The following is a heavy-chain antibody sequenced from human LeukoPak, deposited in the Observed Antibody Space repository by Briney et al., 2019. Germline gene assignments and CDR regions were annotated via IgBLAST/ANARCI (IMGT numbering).Heavy chain of an antibody. CDR3: ARDRSSGWSFDY. CDR2: IHAGGST. D-gene: IGHD6-19*01. Sequence: PSETLSLTCTVSGGSISSYYWSWIRQPAGKGLEWIGRIHAGGSTNYNPSLKSRVTLSVDTPKNQFSLRLNSLTAADTAVYYCARDRSSGWSFDYWGQGILVTVSS. J-gene: IGHJ4*02. CDR1: GGSISSYY. V-gene: IGHV4-4*07.